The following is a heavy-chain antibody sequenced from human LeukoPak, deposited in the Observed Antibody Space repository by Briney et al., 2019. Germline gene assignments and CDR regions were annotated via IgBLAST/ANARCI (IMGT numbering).Heavy chain of an antibody. CDR2: FDPEDGET. CDR3: ATVSLGNGYNDFDY. J-gene: IGHJ4*02. Sequence: APVKVSCRVSGYTLTELSMHWVRQAPGKRLEWMGGFDPEDGETIYAQKFQGRVTMTEDTSTDTAYMELSSLRSEDTAVYYCATVSLGNGYNDFDYWGQGTLVTVSS. CDR1: GYTLTELS. V-gene: IGHV1-24*01. D-gene: IGHD5-24*01.